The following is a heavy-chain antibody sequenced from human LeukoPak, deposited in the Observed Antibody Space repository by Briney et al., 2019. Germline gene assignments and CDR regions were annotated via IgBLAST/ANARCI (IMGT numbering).Heavy chain of an antibody. CDR3: AKDLTSSCGWYDAFDI. Sequence: GGSLRLSCAASGFTFDDYAMHWVRQAPGKGLEWVSGISWNSGSIGYADSVKGRFTISRDNAKNSLYLQMNSLRAEDTAFYCAKDLTSSCGWYDAFDIWGQGTMVTVSS. V-gene: IGHV3-9*01. D-gene: IGHD6-19*01. CDR1: GFTFDDYA. J-gene: IGHJ3*02. CDR2: ISWNSGSI.